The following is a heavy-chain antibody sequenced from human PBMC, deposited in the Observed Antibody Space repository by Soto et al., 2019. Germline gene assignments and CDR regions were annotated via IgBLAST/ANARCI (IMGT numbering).Heavy chain of an antibody. CDR3: ARDTVVPAAIRETWPTYYYYYYGMDV. Sequence: SETLSLTCTVSGGSISSYYWSWIRQPAGKGLEWIVRIYTSGSTNYNPSLKSRVTMSVDTSKNQFSLKLSSVTAADTAVYYCARDTVVPAAIRETWPTYYYYYYGMDVWGQGTTVTVSS. V-gene: IGHV4-4*07. D-gene: IGHD2-2*02. CDR1: GGSISSYY. CDR2: IYTSGST. J-gene: IGHJ6*02.